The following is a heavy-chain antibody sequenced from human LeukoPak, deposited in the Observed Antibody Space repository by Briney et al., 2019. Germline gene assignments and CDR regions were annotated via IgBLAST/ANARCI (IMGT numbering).Heavy chain of an antibody. J-gene: IGHJ4*02. Sequence: SETLSLTCTVSGGSISSYYWSWIRQPPGKGLEWIGYIYYSGSTNYNPSLKSRVTISVDTSKNQFSLKLSSVTAADTAECHCVRVVWGSYRYAKWAQGPVVTVFS. CDR2: IYYSGST. CDR3: VRVVWGSYRYAK. CDR1: GGSISSYY. V-gene: IGHV4-59*01. D-gene: IGHD3-16*02.